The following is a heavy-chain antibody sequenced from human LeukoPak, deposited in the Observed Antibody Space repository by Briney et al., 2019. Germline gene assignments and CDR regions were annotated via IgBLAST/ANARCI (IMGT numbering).Heavy chain of an antibody. CDR1: GYTFTSYY. CDR2: INPSGGST. D-gene: IGHD3-22*01. Sequence: ASVKVSCKASGYTFTSYYMHRVRQAPGQGLEWMGIINPSGGSTSYAQKFQGRVTMTRDTSTSTVYMELSSLRSEDTAVYYCARGNYYDSSGYPTLGWFDPWGQGTLVTVSS. CDR3: ARGNYYDSSGYPTLGWFDP. J-gene: IGHJ5*02. V-gene: IGHV1-46*01.